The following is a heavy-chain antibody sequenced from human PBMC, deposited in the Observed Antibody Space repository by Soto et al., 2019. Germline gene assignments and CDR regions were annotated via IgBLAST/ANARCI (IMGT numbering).Heavy chain of an antibody. Sequence: SETLSLTCTVSGGSISSYYWSWIRQPPGKGLEWIGYIYYSGSTNYNPSLKSRITISIDTSKNQFSMKLSSVTTADTAVYYCARRYGKNAFDIWGQGTMVTVS. D-gene: IGHD5-18*01. J-gene: IGHJ3*02. CDR3: ARRYGKNAFDI. CDR2: IYYSGST. V-gene: IGHV4-59*01. CDR1: GGSISSYY.